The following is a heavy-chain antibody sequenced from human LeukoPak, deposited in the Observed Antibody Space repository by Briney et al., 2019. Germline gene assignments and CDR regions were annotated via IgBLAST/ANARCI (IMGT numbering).Heavy chain of an antibody. D-gene: IGHD3-16*01. J-gene: IGHJ4*02. CDR1: VTVRSNY. V-gene: IGHV3-21*01. CDR2: ISSSSSYI. CDR3: ARDGLRKGGDDLDY. Sequence: GGSLRLSCAASVTVRSNYMTWVRQAPGKGLEWVSSISSSSSYIYYAGSVKGRFTISRDNAKNSLYLQMNSLRAEDTAVYYCARDGLRKGGDDLDYWGQGTLVTVSS.